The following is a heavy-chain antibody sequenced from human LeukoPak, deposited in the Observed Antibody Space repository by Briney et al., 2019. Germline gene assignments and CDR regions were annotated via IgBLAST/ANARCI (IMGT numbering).Heavy chain of an antibody. CDR2: ISSSGSNI. CDR1: GFTFSDYY. J-gene: IGHJ4*02. Sequence: GGSLRLSCAASGFTFSDYYMSWIRQAPGKGLECVLHISSSGSNIYYADSVKGRFTISRDNAKNSLYLQINSLRAEDTAVYYCARRGDYFDYWGQGTLVTVSS. V-gene: IGHV3-11*01. D-gene: IGHD3-16*01. CDR3: ARRGDYFDY.